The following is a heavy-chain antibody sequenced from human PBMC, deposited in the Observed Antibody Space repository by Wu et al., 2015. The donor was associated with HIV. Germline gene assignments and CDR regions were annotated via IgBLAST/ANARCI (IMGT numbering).Heavy chain of an antibody. CDR3: ARGPGIAVAVAYYYYYMDV. CDR2: IIPIFGTA. CDR1: DGTFSSYA. D-gene: IGHD6-19*01. V-gene: IGHV1-69*12. J-gene: IGHJ6*03. Sequence: QVQLVAGLGREVKKDLGSSVKVVPRKGFLDGTFSSYAISWVRQAPGQGLEWMGGIIPIFGTANYAQKFQGRVTITADESTSTAYMELSSLRSEDTAVYYCARGPGIAVAVAYYYYYMDVWGKGTTVTVSS.